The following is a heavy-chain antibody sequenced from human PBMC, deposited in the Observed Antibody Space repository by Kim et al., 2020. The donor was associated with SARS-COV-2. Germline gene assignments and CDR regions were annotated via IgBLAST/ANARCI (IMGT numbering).Heavy chain of an antibody. Sequence: GGSLRLSCAASGFRFDNFWMSWVRQAPGKGLEWVANIKQDGSEIFYVDSVRGRFTISRDNANCKNSVHLQMNSLRAEDTAVYYCARIRHGPGGPAEDFWGQGTLVTVSA. D-gene: IGHD2-15*01. CDR2: IKQDGSEI. CDR3: ARIRHGPGGPAEDF. J-gene: IGHJ4*02. CDR1: GFRFDNFW. V-gene: IGHV3-7*01.